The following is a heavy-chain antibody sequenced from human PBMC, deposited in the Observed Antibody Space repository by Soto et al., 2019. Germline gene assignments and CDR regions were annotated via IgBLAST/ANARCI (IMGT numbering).Heavy chain of an antibody. CDR3: ARGGGSYWLYNWFDP. CDR2: INHSGST. Sequence: QVQLQQWGAGLLKPSETLSLTCAVYGGSFSGYYWSWIRQPPGKGLEWIGEINHSGSTNYNPSLKSRVTISVDTSKNQFSLKLSSVTAADTAVYYCARGGGSYWLYNWFDPWGQGTLVTVSS. D-gene: IGHD1-26*01. CDR1: GGSFSGYY. J-gene: IGHJ5*02. V-gene: IGHV4-34*01.